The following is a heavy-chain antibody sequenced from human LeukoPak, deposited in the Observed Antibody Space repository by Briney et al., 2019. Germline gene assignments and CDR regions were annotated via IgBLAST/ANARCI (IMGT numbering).Heavy chain of an antibody. Sequence: PGGSLRLSCAASGFTFSSYAMHWVRQAPGKGLEWVAVISYDGSNKYYADSVKGRFTISRDNSKNTLYLQMNSLRAEDTAVYYCARGKQWLVRPRDAFDIWGQGTMVTVSS. D-gene: IGHD6-19*01. CDR3: ARGKQWLVRPRDAFDI. J-gene: IGHJ3*02. V-gene: IGHV3-30-3*01. CDR2: ISYDGSNK. CDR1: GFTFSSYA.